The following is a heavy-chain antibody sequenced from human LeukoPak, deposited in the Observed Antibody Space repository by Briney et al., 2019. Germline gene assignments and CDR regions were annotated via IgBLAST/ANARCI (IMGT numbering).Heavy chain of an antibody. V-gene: IGHV5-10-1*01. CDR1: GYSFTSYW. J-gene: IGHJ4*02. D-gene: IGHD6-13*01. CDR3: ARHTSPSIAAGDY. CDR2: IDPSDSYT. Sequence: GESLKISCKGSGYSFTSYWISWVRQMPGKGLEWMGRIDPSDSYTNYSPSFQGHVTISADKSISTAYLQWSSLKASDTAMYYCARHTSPSIAAGDYRGQGTLVTVSS.